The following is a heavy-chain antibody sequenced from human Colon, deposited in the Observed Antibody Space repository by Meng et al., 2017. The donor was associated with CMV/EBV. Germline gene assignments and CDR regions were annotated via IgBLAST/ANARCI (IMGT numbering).Heavy chain of an antibody. CDR1: GYTFTSYD. V-gene: IGHV1-8*01. D-gene: IGHD2-2*02. J-gene: IGHJ6*02. CDR3: ARVPAAIGPLSYQHLNYGMDV. CDR2: MNPNSGNT. Sequence: ASVKVSCKASGYTFTSYDINWVRQATGQGLEWMGWMNPNSGNTGYAQKFQGRVTMTRNTSISTAYMELSSLRSEDTAVYYCARVPAAIGPLSYQHLNYGMDVWGQGTPVTVSS.